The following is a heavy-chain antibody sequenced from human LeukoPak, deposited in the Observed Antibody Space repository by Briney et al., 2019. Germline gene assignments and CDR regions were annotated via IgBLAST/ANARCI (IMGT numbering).Heavy chain of an antibody. V-gene: IGHV4-38-2*02. CDR1: GYYIGSGYY. CDR3: ARHRLYDSTGYYYDFDY. D-gene: IGHD3-22*01. Sequence: SETLSLTCTVSGYYIGSGYYWGWIRQPPGKGLEWIGSIYYSGSTYDNPSLKSRVTISLDTSKNQFSLKLSSVTASDTAVYYCARHRLYDSTGYYYDFDYWGQGTLVTVSS. CDR2: IYYSGST. J-gene: IGHJ4*02.